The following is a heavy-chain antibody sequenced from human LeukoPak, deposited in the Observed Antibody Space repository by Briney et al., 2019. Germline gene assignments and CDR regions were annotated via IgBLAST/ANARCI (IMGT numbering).Heavy chain of an antibody. CDR3: GGGLGYSSSTRCPPDS. J-gene: IGHJ5*01. Sequence: PSETLSLTCTVSGVSITGNDQFWSWIRQPPGKGLEWIGYIDYSGTTYYNPSLKGRVNMSRDTSKNQFSLNLNSVTAADTAFYYCGGGLGYSSSTRCPPDSSGQGTLVTVFS. V-gene: IGHV4-30-4*01. D-gene: IGHD2-2*01. CDR1: GVSITGNDQF. CDR2: IDYSGTT.